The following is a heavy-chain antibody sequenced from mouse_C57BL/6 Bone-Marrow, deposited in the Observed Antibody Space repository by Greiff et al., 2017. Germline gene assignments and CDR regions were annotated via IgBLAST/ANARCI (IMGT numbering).Heavy chain of an antibody. V-gene: IGHV1-50*01. CDR2: IDPSYSYP. CDR3: ASITTVVATGYYAMDY. D-gene: IGHD1-1*01. Sequence: VPLQPPLSSLVQPLASFNLSCPASFSTFTIYCMPCLTHMPVHGLELIGEIDPSYSYPHYNQKFNGHATFPVDTSSSPSYLQLSSLPSEDSAVYYCASITTVVATGYYAMDYWGQGTAVTGSS. CDR1: FSTFTIYC. J-gene: IGHJ4*01.